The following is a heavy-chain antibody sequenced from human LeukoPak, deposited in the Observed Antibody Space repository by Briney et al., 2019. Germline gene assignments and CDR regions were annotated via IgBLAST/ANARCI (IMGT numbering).Heavy chain of an antibody. D-gene: IGHD5-18*01. CDR2: IYYGGST. CDR3: ARDRRGYYH. J-gene: IGHJ5*02. CDR1: AASISSYY. V-gene: IGHV4-59*01. Sequence: SHSLSPACTVSAASISSYYWSSIRQPPGKGLEWVGYIYYGGSTNYHPSLKSRVTISVHPSKNQFSLKLSSLAAADTAVYYCARDRRGYYHWGQGTLVTVSS.